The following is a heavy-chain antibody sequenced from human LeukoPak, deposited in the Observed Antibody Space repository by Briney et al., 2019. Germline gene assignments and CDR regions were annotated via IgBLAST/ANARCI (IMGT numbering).Heavy chain of an antibody. J-gene: IGHJ4*02. CDR3: ARAGYGYITYYFDY. V-gene: IGHV4-61*02. D-gene: IGHD5-18*01. CDR1: GGSISSGSYY. Sequence: SQTLSLTCTVSGGSISSGSYYWSWIRQPAGKGLEWIGRIYTSGSTNYNPSLKSRVTISVDTSKNQFSLKLSSVTAADTAVYYCARAGYGYITYYFDYWGQGTLVTVSS. CDR2: IYTSGST.